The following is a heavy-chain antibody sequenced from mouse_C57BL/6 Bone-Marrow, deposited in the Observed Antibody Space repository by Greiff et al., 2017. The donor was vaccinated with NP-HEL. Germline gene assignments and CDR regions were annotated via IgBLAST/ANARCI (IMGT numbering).Heavy chain of an antibody. D-gene: IGHD2-4*01. CDR2: IDPETGGT. J-gene: IGHJ3*01. CDR3: TRWGYDYDDLFAY. Sequence: QVQLKESGAELVRPGASVTLSCKASGYTFTDYEMHWVKQTPVHGLEWIGAIDPETGGTAYNQKFKGKAILTADKSSSTAYRELRSLTSEDSAVYYCTRWGYDYDDLFAYWGQGTLVTVSA. V-gene: IGHV1-15*01. CDR1: GYTFTDYE.